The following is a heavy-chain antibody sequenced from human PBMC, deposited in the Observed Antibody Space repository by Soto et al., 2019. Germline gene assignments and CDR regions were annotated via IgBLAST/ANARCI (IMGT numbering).Heavy chain of an antibody. CDR3: AIEVRRSNQFDH. CDR1: GGTFSSYA. Sequence: ASVKVSCKASGGTFSSYAISWVRQAPGQGLEWMGGFDLENGETIYAQGFQGRVTMTEESSADTPYMELSSLRSEDTAVYYCAIEVRRSNQFDHWGQGTMVTVSS. J-gene: IGHJ4*02. V-gene: IGHV1-24*01. CDR2: FDLENGET. D-gene: IGHD3-10*01.